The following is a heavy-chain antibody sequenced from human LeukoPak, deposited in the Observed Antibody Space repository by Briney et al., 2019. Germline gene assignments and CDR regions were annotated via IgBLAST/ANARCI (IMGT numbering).Heavy chain of an antibody. CDR3: ARSRNDFWSGSYYCYYMDV. D-gene: IGHD3-3*01. J-gene: IGHJ6*03. V-gene: IGHV4-39*01. CDR2: IYYSGST. Sequence: PSETLSLTCTVSGGSISSSSYYWGWIRQPPGKGLEWIGSIYYSGSTYYNPSLKSRVTISVDTSKNQFSLKLSSVTAADTAVYYCARSRNDFWSGSYYCYYMDVWGKGTTVTVSS. CDR1: GGSISSSSYY.